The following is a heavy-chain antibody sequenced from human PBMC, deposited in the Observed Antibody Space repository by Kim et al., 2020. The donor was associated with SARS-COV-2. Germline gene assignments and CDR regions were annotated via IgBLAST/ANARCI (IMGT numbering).Heavy chain of an antibody. J-gene: IGHJ4*02. CDR3: ARRSSTFSGYFDY. D-gene: IGHD3-22*01. V-gene: IGHV3-23*01. Sequence: YADSVEGRVTIPRDNSKNTVHLQIDSLRAEDTAVYFCARRSSTFSGYFDYWGQGILVTVSS.